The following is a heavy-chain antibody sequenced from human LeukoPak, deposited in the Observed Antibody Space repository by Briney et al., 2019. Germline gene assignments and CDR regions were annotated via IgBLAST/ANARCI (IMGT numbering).Heavy chain of an antibody. CDR2: IRYDGSNK. CDR1: GFTFSSYS. D-gene: IGHD3-10*01. V-gene: IGHV3-30*02. Sequence: GGSLRLSCAASGFTFSSYSMNWVRQAPGKGLEWVAFIRYDGSNKYYADSVKGRFTISRDNSKNTLYLQMNSLRAEDTAVYYCAKEWFGQGPFDYWGQGTLVTVSS. CDR3: AKEWFGQGPFDY. J-gene: IGHJ4*02.